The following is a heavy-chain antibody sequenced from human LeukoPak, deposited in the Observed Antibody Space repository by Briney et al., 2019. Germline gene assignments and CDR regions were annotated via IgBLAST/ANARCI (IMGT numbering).Heavy chain of an antibody. CDR1: GFTFSSYS. V-gene: IGHV3-21*01. CDR3: ARTPMSRDGYSGY. J-gene: IGHJ4*02. Sequence: PGGSLRLSCAASGFTFSSYSMNWVRQAPGKGLEWVSSISSSSSYIYYADSVKGRFTISRDNAKNSLYLQMNSLRAEDTAVYYCARTPMSRDGYSGYWGQGTLVTVSS. CDR2: ISSSSSYI. D-gene: IGHD4-4*01.